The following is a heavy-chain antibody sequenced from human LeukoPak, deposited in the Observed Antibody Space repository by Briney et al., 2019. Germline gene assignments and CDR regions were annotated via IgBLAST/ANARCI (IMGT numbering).Heavy chain of an antibody. Sequence: GGSLRLSCAASGFTFSDYYMSWIRQAPGKGLEWVSYISSSSSYTNYADSVKGRFTISRDNAKNSLYLQMNSLRAEDTAVYYCATQLFGYTTGWGQGTLVTVFS. CDR1: GFTFSDYY. D-gene: IGHD2-2*02. CDR2: ISSSSSYT. CDR3: ATQLFGYTTG. V-gene: IGHV3-11*03. J-gene: IGHJ4*02.